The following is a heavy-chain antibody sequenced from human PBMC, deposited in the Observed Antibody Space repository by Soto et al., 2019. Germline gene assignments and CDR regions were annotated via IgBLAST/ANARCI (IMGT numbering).Heavy chain of an antibody. D-gene: IGHD3-10*01. CDR1: GGTFSSYA. J-gene: IGHJ6*02. Sequence: SVKVSCKASGGTFSSYAISWVRQAPGQGLEWMGGIIPIFGTANYAQKFQGRVTITADESTSTAYMELSSLRSEDTAVYYCARTETMVRGVINCYYGMDVWGQGTTVTVSS. CDR2: IIPIFGTA. CDR3: ARTETMVRGVINCYYGMDV. V-gene: IGHV1-69*13.